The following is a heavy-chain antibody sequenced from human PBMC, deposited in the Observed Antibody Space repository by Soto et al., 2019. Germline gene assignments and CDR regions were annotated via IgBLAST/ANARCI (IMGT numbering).Heavy chain of an antibody. CDR3: ARRDSWHYYAMDV. V-gene: IGHV1-69*13. J-gene: IGHJ6*02. Sequence: SVKVSCKASGGTFSSYAISWVRQAPGQGLEWMGGIIPIFGTANYAQKFQGRVTITADESTSTAYMELSSLRSEDTAVYYCARRDSWHYYAMDVWGQGTTVTVSS. CDR1: GGTFSSYA. D-gene: IGHD6-13*01. CDR2: IIPIFGTA.